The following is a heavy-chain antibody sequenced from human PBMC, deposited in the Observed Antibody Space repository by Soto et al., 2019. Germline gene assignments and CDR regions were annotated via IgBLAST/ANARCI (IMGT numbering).Heavy chain of an antibody. Sequence: SQTLSLTCALCGERVSSNRAAWNWNRPSPSRGLEWLGRTYYRSKWYNDYAVSVKSRITINPDTSKNQFSLQLNSVTPEDTAVYYCARGYDILTGYYSLGSYAFDIWGQGTMVTVSS. CDR3: ARGYDILTGYYSLGSYAFDI. D-gene: IGHD3-9*01. V-gene: IGHV6-1*01. J-gene: IGHJ3*02. CDR1: GERVSSNRAA. CDR2: TYYRSKWYN.